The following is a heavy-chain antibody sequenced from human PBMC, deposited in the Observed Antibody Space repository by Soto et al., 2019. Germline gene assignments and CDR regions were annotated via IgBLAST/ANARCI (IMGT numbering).Heavy chain of an antibody. J-gene: IGHJ4*02. D-gene: IGHD3-22*01. CDR3: ASSQTGTYYDSSGSTVYYFDY. CDR1: GGSISSSTYY. CDR2: IYYSVST. V-gene: IGHV4-39*07. Sequence: SETMSLTCTVSGGSISSSTYYWDWIRQPPGKWLEWIRRIYYSVSTYYNPSLKSRVTISVDRSKNQFSLTLSSVTAADTAVYYCASSQTGTYYDSSGSTVYYFDYWGQGTLVTVSS.